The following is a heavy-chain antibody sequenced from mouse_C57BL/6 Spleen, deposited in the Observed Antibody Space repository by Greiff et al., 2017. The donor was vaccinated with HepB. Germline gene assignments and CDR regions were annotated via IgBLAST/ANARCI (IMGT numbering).Heavy chain of an antibody. CDR1: GFTFSDYG. Sequence: EVQLVESGGGLVKPGGSLKLSCAASGFTFSDYGMHWVRQAPEKGLEWVAYISSGSSTIYYADTVKGRFTISRDNAKNTLFLQMTSLRSEDTAMYYCARGYDYDWYFDVWHRDHGHRLL. V-gene: IGHV5-17*01. CDR3: ARGYDYDWYFDV. CDR2: ISSGSSTI. J-gene: IGHJ1*03. D-gene: IGHD2-4*01.